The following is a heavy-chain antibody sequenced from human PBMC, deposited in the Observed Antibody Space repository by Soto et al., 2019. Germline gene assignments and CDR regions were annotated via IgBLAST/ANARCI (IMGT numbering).Heavy chain of an antibody. CDR2: ISYDGSNK. CDR1: GFTFSSYG. CDR3: AKVGAARYTHYYYYGMDV. J-gene: IGHJ6*02. D-gene: IGHD6-6*01. Sequence: GGSLRLSCAASGFTFSSYGMHWVRQAPGKGLEWVAVISYDGSNKYYADSVKGRFTISRDNSKNTLYLQMNSLRAEDTAVYYCAKVGAARYTHYYYYGMDVWGQGTLVTVSS. V-gene: IGHV3-30*18.